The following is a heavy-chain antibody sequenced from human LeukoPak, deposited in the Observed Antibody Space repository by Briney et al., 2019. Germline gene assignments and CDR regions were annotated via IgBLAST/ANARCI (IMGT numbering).Heavy chain of an antibody. D-gene: IGHD3-22*01. V-gene: IGHV1-18*01. CDR2: ISAYNGNT. J-gene: IGHJ3*02. Sequence: GASVKVSCKASGYTFTSYGISWVRQAPGQWLEWMGWISAYNGNTGYAQKLQGRVTMTTDTSTSTAYMELRSLRSDDTAVYYCARAEYYYDSSGAFDIWGQGTMVTVSS. CDR3: ARAEYYYDSSGAFDI. CDR1: GYTFTSYG.